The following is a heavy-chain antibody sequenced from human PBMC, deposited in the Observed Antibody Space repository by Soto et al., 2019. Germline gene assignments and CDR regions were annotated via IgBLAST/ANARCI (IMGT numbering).Heavy chain of an antibody. CDR3: ARVRVVVVPAAMYYYYYGMDV. V-gene: IGHV4-34*01. Sequence: SETLSLTCAVYGGSFSGYYWSWIRQPPGKGLEWIGEINHSGSTNYNPSLKSRVTISVDTSKNQFSLKLSSVTAADTAVYYCARVRVVVVPAAMYYYYYGMDVWGQGTTVTVSS. J-gene: IGHJ6*02. CDR1: GGSFSGYY. D-gene: IGHD2-2*01. CDR2: INHSGST.